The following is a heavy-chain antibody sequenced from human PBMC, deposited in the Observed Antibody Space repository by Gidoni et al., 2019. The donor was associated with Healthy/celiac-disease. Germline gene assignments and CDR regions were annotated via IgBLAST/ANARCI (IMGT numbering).Heavy chain of an antibody. CDR3: ARVGLGIAVKEEGDY. CDR1: GYTFPSYG. Sequence: QVQLVQSGAEVKKPGASVKVSCTASGYTFPSYGISWVRQAPGQGLEWMGWISADNGNTNYAQKLQGRVTMTTDTATSTAYMELRSLRSDDTAVYYCARVGLGIAVKEEGDYWGQGTLVTVSS. D-gene: IGHD6-19*01. V-gene: IGHV1-18*04. J-gene: IGHJ4*02. CDR2: ISADNGNT.